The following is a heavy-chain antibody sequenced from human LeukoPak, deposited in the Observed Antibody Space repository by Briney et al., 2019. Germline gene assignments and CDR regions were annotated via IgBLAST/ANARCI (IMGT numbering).Heavy chain of an antibody. V-gene: IGHV3-20*04. Sequence: GGSLRLSCEDSGFTFDDYGMSWVRHAPGKGLEWVSGINWDGGSTFCADSVKGRFTISRDNAKNSLYLQMNSLRAEDTALYYCARDLSDNWYTFGYWGQGTLVTVSS. CDR1: GFTFDDYG. CDR3: ARDLSDNWYTFGY. CDR2: INWDGGST. J-gene: IGHJ4*02. D-gene: IGHD1-1*01.